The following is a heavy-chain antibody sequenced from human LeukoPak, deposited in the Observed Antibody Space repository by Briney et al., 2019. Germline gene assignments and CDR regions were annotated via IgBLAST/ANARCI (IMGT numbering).Heavy chain of an antibody. Sequence: AASVKVSCKASGGTFSSYAISWVRQAPGQGLEWMGGIIPIFGTANYAQKFQGRVTITADESTSTAYMELSSLRSEDTAVYYCARGYCTSTSCYNDYWGQGTLVTVSS. CDR3: ARGYCTSTSCYNDY. CDR2: IIPIFGTA. D-gene: IGHD2-2*02. J-gene: IGHJ4*02. V-gene: IGHV1-69*13. CDR1: GGTFSSYA.